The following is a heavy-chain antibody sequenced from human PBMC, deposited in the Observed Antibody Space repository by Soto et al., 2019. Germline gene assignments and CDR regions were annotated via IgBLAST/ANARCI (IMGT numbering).Heavy chain of an antibody. CDR3: ARDLTPSGWSVGMDV. Sequence: EVQLVESGGGLVKPGGSLRLSCAASGFTFSSYSMNWVRQAPGKGLEWVSSISSSSSYIYYADSVKGRFTISRDNAKNSLYRQMNSLRAEDTAVYYCARDLTPSGWSVGMDVWGQGTTVTVSS. V-gene: IGHV3-21*01. J-gene: IGHJ6*02. D-gene: IGHD6-19*01. CDR1: GFTFSSYS. CDR2: ISSSSSYI.